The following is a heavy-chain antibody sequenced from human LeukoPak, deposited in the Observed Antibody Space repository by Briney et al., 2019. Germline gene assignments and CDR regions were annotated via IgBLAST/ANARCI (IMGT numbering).Heavy chain of an antibody. Sequence: PSQTLSLTCTVSTGSITSGGYSWNWIRQAPGKGLEWIGYIHHNGNSYSNPSLKSRVTMSLDTSKNQFSLKLTSVTGADTAVYYCAGERGEEYSSGWYKRNYFDNWGQGIRVTVSS. CDR1: TGSITSGGYS. J-gene: IGHJ4*02. D-gene: IGHD6-19*01. V-gene: IGHV4-30-2*01. CDR2: IHHNGNS. CDR3: AGERGEEYSSGWYKRNYFDN.